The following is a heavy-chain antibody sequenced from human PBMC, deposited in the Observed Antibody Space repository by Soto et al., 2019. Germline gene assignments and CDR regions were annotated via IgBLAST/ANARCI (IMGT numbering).Heavy chain of an antibody. J-gene: IGHJ4*02. CDR2: IYYSGST. V-gene: IGHV4-59*01. CDR3: AGFYGDYVRY. Sequence: SETLSLTCTVSGGSINSFYWSWIRQPPGKGLEWIGYIYYSGSTNYNPSLKSRVTISVDTSKNQFSLKLSSVTAADTAVYYCAGFYGDYVRYWGQGTLVTVPQ. D-gene: IGHD4-17*01. CDR1: GGSINSFY.